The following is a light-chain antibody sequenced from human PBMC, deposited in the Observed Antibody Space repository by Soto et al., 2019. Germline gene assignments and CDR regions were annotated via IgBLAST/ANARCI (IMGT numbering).Light chain of an antibody. J-gene: IGKJ2*03. CDR2: AAS. CDR3: KQYDTYYS. CDR1: QSISEW. V-gene: IGKV1-5*03. Sequence: DIKMTKSPSTRSSYLGERVTITCRASQSISEWLAWYQQKPGKPPNILIYAASTLASGVPSRFSGSGSGTEFTLTISSLQPEDLATYYCKQYDTYYSCGQGNTGDIK.